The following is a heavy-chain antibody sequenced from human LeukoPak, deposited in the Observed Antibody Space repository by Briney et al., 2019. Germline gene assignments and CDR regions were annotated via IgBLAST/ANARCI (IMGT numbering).Heavy chain of an antibody. V-gene: IGHV3-48*03. CDR1: GFTFSSYE. CDR3: ARDNHYDSSGYYLYYYGLGV. CDR2: ISSSGSTI. J-gene: IGHJ6*02. D-gene: IGHD3-22*01. Sequence: GGSLRLSCAASGFTFSSYEMNWVRQAPGKGLEWVSYISSSGSTIYYADSVKGRFTISRDNAKNSLYLQMNSLRAEDTAVYYCARDNHYDSSGYYLYYYGLGVWGQGTTVTVSS.